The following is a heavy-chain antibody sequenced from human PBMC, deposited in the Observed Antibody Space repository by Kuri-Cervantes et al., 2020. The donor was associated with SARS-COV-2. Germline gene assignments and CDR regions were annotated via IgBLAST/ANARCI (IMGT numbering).Heavy chain of an antibody. CDR3: ARGLKSYCDSSGTKSLQH. CDR1: GYTFTSYA. V-gene: IGHV7-4-1*02. J-gene: IGHJ1*01. Sequence: ASVKVSCKASGYTFTSYAMNWVRQAPGQGLEWMGWINTNTGNPTYAQGFTGRFVFSVDTSVSTAYLQISSLKAEDTAVYYCARGLKSYCDSSGTKSLQHWGQGTLVTVSS. D-gene: IGHD3-22*01. CDR2: INTNTGNP.